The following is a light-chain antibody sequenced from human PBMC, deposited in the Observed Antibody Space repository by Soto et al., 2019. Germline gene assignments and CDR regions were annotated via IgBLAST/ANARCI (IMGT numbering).Light chain of an antibody. CDR2: GAS. Sequence: EIGLTQSPGSLSLSPRERATLSCRASKSVTSNHLAWYQQKPGQAPRLLIYGASRRAAGIPDRFSGSGSGTDFTLTISRLEPEDFAVYYCQQYGGSTYTFGQGTKVEIK. J-gene: IGKJ2*01. V-gene: IGKV3-20*01. CDR1: KSVTSNH. CDR3: QQYGGSTYT.